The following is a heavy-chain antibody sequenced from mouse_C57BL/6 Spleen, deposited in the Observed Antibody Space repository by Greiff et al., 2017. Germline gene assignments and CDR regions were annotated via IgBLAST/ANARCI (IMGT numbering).Heavy chain of an antibody. CDR3: ARGVYYGSSYDYAMDY. CDR2: IYPGSGST. D-gene: IGHD1-1*01. CDR1: GYTFTSYW. J-gene: IGHJ4*01. V-gene: IGHV1-55*01. Sequence: LQQPGAELVKPGASVKMSCKASGYTFTSYWITWVKQRPGQGLEWIGDIYPGSGSTNYNEKFKSKATLTVDTSSSTAYMQLSSLTSEDSAVXYGARGVYYGSSYDYAMDYWGQGTSVTVSS.